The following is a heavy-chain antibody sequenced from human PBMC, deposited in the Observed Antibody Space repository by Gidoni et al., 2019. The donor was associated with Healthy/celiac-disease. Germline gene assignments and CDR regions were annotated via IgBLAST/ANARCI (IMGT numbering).Heavy chain of an antibody. CDR2: IKSKTDGGTT. Sequence: EVQLVESGGGVVTPGGSLRLACAASGFTCSKAWMNWVRQAPGKGLEWVGRIKSKTDGGTTDYAAPVKGRFTISRDDSKNTLYLQMNSLKTEDTAVYYCTTDPSYYDILTGYFGGQGTLVTVSS. V-gene: IGHV3-15*07. D-gene: IGHD3-9*01. J-gene: IGHJ4*02. CDR1: GFTCSKAW. CDR3: TTDPSYYDILTGYF.